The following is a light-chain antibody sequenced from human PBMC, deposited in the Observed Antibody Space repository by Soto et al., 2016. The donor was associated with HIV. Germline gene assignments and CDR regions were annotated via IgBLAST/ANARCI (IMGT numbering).Light chain of an antibody. CDR3: QVWDISSDHVV. Sequence: SYELTQPPSVSVAPEKTATITCGGSNIGSKSVHWYQQKPGQAPVVVVYEDSDRPSEIPERFSGSNSGDTATLTISRVEAGDEADYYCQVWDISSDHVVFGGGTKLTVL. CDR2: EDS. CDR1: NIGSKS. V-gene: IGLV3-21*03. J-gene: IGLJ2*01.